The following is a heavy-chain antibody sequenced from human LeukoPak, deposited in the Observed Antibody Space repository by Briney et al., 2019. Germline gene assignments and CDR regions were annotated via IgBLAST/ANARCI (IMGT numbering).Heavy chain of an antibody. CDR2: ISSSGSTI. D-gene: IGHD5-18*01. CDR1: GFTFSDYY. J-gene: IGHJ4*02. CDR3: ASGAKAAMVKFDY. Sequence: GGSLRLSCAASGFTFSDYYMSWIRQAPGKGLEWVSYISSSGSTIYYADSVKGRFTISRDNAKNSLYLQMNSLRAEDTAVYYCASGAKAAMVKFDYWGQGTLVTVSS. V-gene: IGHV3-11*01.